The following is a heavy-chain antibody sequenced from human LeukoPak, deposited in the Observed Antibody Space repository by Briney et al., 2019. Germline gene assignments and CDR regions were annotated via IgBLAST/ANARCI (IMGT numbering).Heavy chain of an antibody. CDR2: IYYSGST. D-gene: IGHD4-17*01. J-gene: IGHJ4*02. CDR1: GGSFSGYY. CDR3: ARHSIYGDYFDY. V-gene: IGHV4-59*08. Sequence: SETLSLTCAVYGGSFSGYYWSWIRQPPGKGLEWIGYIYYSGSTNYNPSLKSRVTISVDTSKNQFSLKLSSVTAADTAVYYCARHSIYGDYFDYWGQGTLVTVSS.